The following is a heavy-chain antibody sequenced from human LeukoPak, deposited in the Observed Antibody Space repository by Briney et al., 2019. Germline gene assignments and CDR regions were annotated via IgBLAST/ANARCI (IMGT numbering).Heavy chain of an antibody. CDR1: GFTFSTYA. CDR3: ARSPITMVRGVIRDYYYYYYMDV. D-gene: IGHD3-10*01. CDR2: ISGSGGST. Sequence: GGSLRLSCAASGFTFSTYAMSWVRQAPGKGLEWVSGISGSGGSTYYADSVKGRFTISRDNSKNTLYLQMNSLRAEDTAVYYRARSPITMVRGVIRDYYYYYYMDVWGKGTTVTISS. J-gene: IGHJ6*03. V-gene: IGHV3-23*01.